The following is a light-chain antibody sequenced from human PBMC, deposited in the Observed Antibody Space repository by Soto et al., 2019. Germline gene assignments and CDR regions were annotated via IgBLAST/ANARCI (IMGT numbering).Light chain of an antibody. V-gene: IGKV3-11*01. CDR2: DAS. Sequence: EIVLTQSPVTLSLSPGERATLSCRASQSVSSYLALYQQKPGQAPRLLIYDASNRATGIPARFSGSGSGTDFTLTISSLEPEDFAVYYCQQRLNWQVTFGQGTRLE. CDR1: QSVSSY. CDR3: QQRLNWQVT. J-gene: IGKJ5*01.